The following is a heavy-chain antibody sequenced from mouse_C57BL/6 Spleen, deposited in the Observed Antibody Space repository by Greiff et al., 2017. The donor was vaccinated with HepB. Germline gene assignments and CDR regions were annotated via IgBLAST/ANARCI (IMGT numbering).Heavy chain of an antibody. CDR3: ARDGGAMDY. J-gene: IGHJ4*01. Sequence: VESEGGLVQPGSSMKLSCTASGFTFSDYYMAWVRQVPEKGLEWVANINYDGSSTYYLDSLKSRFIISRDNAKNILYLQMSSLKSEDTATYYCARDGGAMDYWGQGTSVTVSS. CDR1: GFTFSDYY. CDR2: INYDGSST. V-gene: IGHV5-16*01.